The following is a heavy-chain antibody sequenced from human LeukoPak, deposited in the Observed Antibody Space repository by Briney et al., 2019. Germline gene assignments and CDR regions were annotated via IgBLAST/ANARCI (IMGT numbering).Heavy chain of an antibody. D-gene: IGHD5-18*01. V-gene: IGHV3-23*01. CDR2: ISGSGYST. Sequence: PGGSLRLSCAASGFTFNSYAMSWVRQAPGKGLEWVSAISGSGYSTYYADSVKGRFTISRDNSKNTLYLQMNSLRAEDTAVYYCAKHGIGERGYSREPFDYWGQGTLVTVSS. CDR3: AKHGIGERGYSREPFDY. CDR1: GFTFNSYA. J-gene: IGHJ4*02.